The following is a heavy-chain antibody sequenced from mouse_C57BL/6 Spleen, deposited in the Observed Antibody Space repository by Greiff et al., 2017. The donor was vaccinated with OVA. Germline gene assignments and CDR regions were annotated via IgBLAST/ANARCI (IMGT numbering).Heavy chain of an antibody. Sequence: EVMLVESGEGLVKPGGSLKLSCAASGFTFSSYAMSWVRQTPEKRLEWVAYISSGGDYIYYADTVKGRFTISRDNARNTLYLQMSSLKSEDTAMYYCTREGANWDPYWYFDVWGTGTTVTVSS. D-gene: IGHD4-1*01. CDR2: ISSGGDYI. CDR1: GFTFSSYA. CDR3: TREGANWDPYWYFDV. V-gene: IGHV5-9-1*02. J-gene: IGHJ1*03.